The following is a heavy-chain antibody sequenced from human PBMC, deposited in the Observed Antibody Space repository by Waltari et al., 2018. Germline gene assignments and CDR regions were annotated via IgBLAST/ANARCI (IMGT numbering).Heavy chain of an antibody. CDR1: GGSISSYY. D-gene: IGHD3-10*01. J-gene: IGHJ4*02. Sequence: QVQLQESGPGLVKPSETLSLTCTVSGGSISSYYWSWIRQPAGKGLEWIGRIYTSGSTNYNPSLNGRVTMSGDTSKNQFSRKLSSVTAADTAVYYCASTRLITMVRGGFDYWGQGTLVTVSS. CDR3: ASTRLITMVRGGFDY. CDR2: IYTSGST. V-gene: IGHV4-4*07.